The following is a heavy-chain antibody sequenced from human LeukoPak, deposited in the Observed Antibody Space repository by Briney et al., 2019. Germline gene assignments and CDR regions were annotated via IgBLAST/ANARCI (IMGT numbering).Heavy chain of an antibody. J-gene: IGHJ5*02. CDR3: ARDRPYSSSWYGGFDP. Sequence: ASVKVSCKASGYTFTGYYMHWVRQAPGQGLEWMGWINPNSGGTNYAQKFQGWVTMTRDTSIGTAYMELSRLRSDDTAVYYCARDRPYSSSWYGGFDPWGQGTLVTVSS. V-gene: IGHV1-2*04. CDR2: INPNSGGT. CDR1: GYTFTGYY. D-gene: IGHD6-13*01.